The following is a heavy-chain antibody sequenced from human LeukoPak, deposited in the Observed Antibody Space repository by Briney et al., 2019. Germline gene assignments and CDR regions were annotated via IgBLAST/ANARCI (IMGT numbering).Heavy chain of an antibody. CDR2: ISGSGGTT. V-gene: IGHV3-23*01. CDR3: AKAPGWLRDFDY. Sequence: GGSLRLSCAASGFTFTSYAMSWVRQAPGKGLEWVSTISGSGGTTYFADSVKGRFTISRDNSKNTLYLQMNSLRAEDTAVYYCAKAPGWLRDFDYWGQGTLVTVSS. J-gene: IGHJ4*02. CDR1: GFTFTSYA. D-gene: IGHD5-12*01.